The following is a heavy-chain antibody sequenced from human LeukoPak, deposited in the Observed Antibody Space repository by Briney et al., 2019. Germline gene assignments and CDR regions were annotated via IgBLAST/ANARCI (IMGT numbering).Heavy chain of an antibody. J-gene: IGHJ4*02. D-gene: IGHD3-22*01. Sequence: GGSLRLSCAASGFTFSSYAMSWVRQAPGKGLEWVSAISGSGGRTYYADSVKGRFTISRDNSKNTLYLQMNSLRAEDTAVYYCAKTDSSDYSYYFDYWGQGTLVTVSS. CDR3: AKTDSSDYSYYFDY. V-gene: IGHV3-23*01. CDR2: ISGSGGRT. CDR1: GFTFSSYA.